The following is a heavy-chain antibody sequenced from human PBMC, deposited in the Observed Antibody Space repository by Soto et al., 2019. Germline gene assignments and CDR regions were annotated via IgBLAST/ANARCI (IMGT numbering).Heavy chain of an antibody. V-gene: IGHV4-39*01. CDR3: ARRSSSGWILDY. CDR2: IYYIGST. Sequence: SETLSLTCTVSGGSISSSSHYWGWIRQPPGKGLEWIGTIYYIGSTYHNPSLKSRVSLSVDTSRNQFSLKLSSVTAADTAVYYCARRSSSGWILDYWGQGTLVTVSS. D-gene: IGHD6-19*01. CDR1: GGSISSSSHY. J-gene: IGHJ4*02.